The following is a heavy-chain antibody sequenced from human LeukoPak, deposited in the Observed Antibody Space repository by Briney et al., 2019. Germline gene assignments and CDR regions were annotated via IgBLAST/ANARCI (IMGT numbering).Heavy chain of an antibody. CDR2: IIPIFGTA. CDR3: ARSLIGVATGAFDY. D-gene: IGHD5-12*01. Sequence: SVKVSCKASGGTFSSHAISWVRQAPGQGLEWMGGIIPIFGTANYAQKFQGRVTITADESTSTAYMELSSLRSEDTAVYYCARSLIGVATGAFDYWGQGTLVIVSS. CDR1: GGTFSSHA. V-gene: IGHV1-69*13. J-gene: IGHJ4*02.